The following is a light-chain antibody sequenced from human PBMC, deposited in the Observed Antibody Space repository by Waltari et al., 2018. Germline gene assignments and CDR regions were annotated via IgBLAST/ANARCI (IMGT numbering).Light chain of an antibody. CDR1: GSDVGGYNY. CDR3: GSYSGTTTYV. J-gene: IGLJ1*01. CDR2: DAS. V-gene: IGLV2-14*03. Sequence: QSALAQPASVSGSPGQSVTISCTGTGSDVGGYNYVSWYQQHPGKGPKILIYDASVRPSGISSRFSGSKSGNTASLTSSGLQAEDEADYYCGSYSGTTTYVFGTGTYVAVL.